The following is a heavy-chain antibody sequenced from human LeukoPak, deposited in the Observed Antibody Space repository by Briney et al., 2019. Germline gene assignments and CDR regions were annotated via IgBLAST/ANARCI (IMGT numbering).Heavy chain of an antibody. CDR1: GFTFSSYS. J-gene: IGHJ3*02. CDR3: ARVMKRGLDITMVRGVPIGAFDI. Sequence: GGSLRLSCAASGFTFSSYSVNWVRQAPGKGLEWVSYISTSSSTIYYADSVKGRFTISRDNAKNSLYLQMNSLRAEDTAVYYCARVMKRGLDITMVRGVPIGAFDIWGQGTMVTVSS. V-gene: IGHV3-48*04. D-gene: IGHD3-10*01. CDR2: ISTSSSTI.